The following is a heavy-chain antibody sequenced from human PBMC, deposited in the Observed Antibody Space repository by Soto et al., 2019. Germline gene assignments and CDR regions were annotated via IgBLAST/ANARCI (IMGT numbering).Heavy chain of an antibody. V-gene: IGHV3-74*03. CDR3: SRGVGYHYYYHAMDV. CDR1: GFTFSSYW. Sequence: EVQVVESGGGLVQPGGSRRLSCAASGFTFSSYWMHWVRQAPGKGLEWLTRINGEGSYTTYADSVKGRFTISRDNAKNTLYLQLSSLRAEDTAIYYCSRGVGYHYYYHAMDVWGRGTTVTVSS. CDR2: INGEGSYT. J-gene: IGHJ6*02. D-gene: IGHD2-8*01.